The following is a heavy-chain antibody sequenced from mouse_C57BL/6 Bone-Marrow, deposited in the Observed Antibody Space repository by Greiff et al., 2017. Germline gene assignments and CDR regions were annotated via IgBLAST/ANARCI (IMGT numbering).Heavy chain of an antibody. CDR1: GFNIKDYY. D-gene: IGHD2-2*01. Sequence: EVQLQQSGAEFVKPGGSVKLSCTASGFNIKDYYMYWVKQRTEQGLEWIGRIDPEGGETKYAPKVQGKATITADTSSNTAYLQLSSLTSEDTAVYYCVEWFRHGGGQGTSVTVSS. V-gene: IGHV14-2*01. CDR2: IDPEGGET. CDR3: VEWFRHG. J-gene: IGHJ4*01.